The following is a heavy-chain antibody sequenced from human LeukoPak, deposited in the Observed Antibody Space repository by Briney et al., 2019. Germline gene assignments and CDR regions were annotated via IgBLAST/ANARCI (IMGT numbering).Heavy chain of an antibody. J-gene: IGHJ4*02. Sequence: GGSLRLSCAASGFTFDDYAMHWVRQAPGKGLEWVSGISWNSGSIGYADSVKGRFTISGDNAKNSLYLQMNSLRAEDTALYYCAKDSYGGNSALDYWGQGTLVTVSS. CDR1: GFTFDDYA. D-gene: IGHD2-21*02. CDR2: ISWNSGSI. CDR3: AKDSYGGNSALDY. V-gene: IGHV3-9*01.